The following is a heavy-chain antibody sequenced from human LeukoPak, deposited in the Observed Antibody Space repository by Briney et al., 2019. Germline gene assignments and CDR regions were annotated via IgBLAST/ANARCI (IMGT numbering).Heavy chain of an antibody. CDR2: ISSSSSYI. V-gene: IGHV3-21*01. CDR3: ARAASHYGSGSYSPYYYHGMDV. Sequence: GGSLRLSCAASGFSFISYGMHWVRQAPGKGLEWVSSISSSSSYIYYADSVKGRFTISRGNAKNSLYLQMNSLRAEDTAVYYCARAASHYGSGSYSPYYYHGMDVWGQGTTVTVSS. D-gene: IGHD3-10*01. J-gene: IGHJ6*02. CDR1: GFSFISYG.